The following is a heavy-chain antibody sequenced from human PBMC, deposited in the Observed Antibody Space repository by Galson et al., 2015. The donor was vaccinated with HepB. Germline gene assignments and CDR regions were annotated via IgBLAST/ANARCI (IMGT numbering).Heavy chain of an antibody. V-gene: IGHV5-51*03. CDR1: GYSFTNYW. J-gene: IGHJ6*02. CDR3: ANLGGSTSLYYSGMDV. D-gene: IGHD2-2*01. Sequence: QSGAEVKKPGESLKISCKGSGYSFTNYWIAWGRQMPGKGLEWMGIIYPGDSDTRYSPSFLGQVTISADKSISTAYLQWSSLKASDTAMYYCANLGGSTSLYYSGMDVWGQGTTVTVSS. CDR2: IYPGDSDT.